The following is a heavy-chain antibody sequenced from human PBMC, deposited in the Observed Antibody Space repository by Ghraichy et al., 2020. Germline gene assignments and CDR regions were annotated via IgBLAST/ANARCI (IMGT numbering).Heavy chain of an antibody. J-gene: IGHJ2*01. CDR1: GFAFSGHH. D-gene: IGHD3-3*01. CDR2: MTNGGSTI. V-gene: IGHV3-11*01. Sequence: LSLTCAASGFAFSGHHMTWFRQAPGKGLEWLSYMTNGGSTIDYADSLKGRFPISRDNAKNSQYLQMNSLRAEDTAVYYCARDRWSGSTPLYFDLWGRGTLVTVSS. CDR3: ARDRWSGSTPLYFDL.